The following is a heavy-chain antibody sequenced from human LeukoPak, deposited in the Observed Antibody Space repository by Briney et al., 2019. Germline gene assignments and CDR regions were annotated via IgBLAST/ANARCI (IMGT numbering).Heavy chain of an antibody. CDR3: AREAVSGPFHY. J-gene: IGHJ4*02. CDR2: IYTSGST. D-gene: IGHD6-19*01. V-gene: IGHV4-61*02. CDR1: GGSISSGSYY. Sequence: SETLSLTCTVSGGSISSGSYYWSWIRQPAGKGLEWIGRIYTSGSTNYNSSLKSRVTISLDTSKNHFPLKLTSVTAADTAVYYCAREAVSGPFHYWGQGTLVTVSS.